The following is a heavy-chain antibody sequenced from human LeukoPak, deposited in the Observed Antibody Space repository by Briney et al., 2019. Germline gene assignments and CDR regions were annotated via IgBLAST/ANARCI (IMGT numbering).Heavy chain of an antibody. Sequence: ASVNVPCKTSGYSFILYGISWVRQAPGQGPEWMGWISTSTGDTKYTQKFQGRVTLTTDTSTSTAYMELSSLRSDDTAVYYCARDDNYGIFVNVDYWGQGTLVTVSS. J-gene: IGHJ4*02. CDR2: ISTSTGDT. D-gene: IGHD4-11*01. CDR3: ARDDNYGIFVNVDY. V-gene: IGHV1-18*01. CDR1: GYSFILYG.